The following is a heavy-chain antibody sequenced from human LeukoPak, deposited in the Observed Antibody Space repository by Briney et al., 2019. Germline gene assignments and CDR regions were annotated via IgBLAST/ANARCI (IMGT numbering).Heavy chain of an antibody. CDR1: GGSISSSSYY. V-gene: IGHV4-39*01. D-gene: IGHD3-3*01. J-gene: IGHJ6*03. Sequence: SETLSLTCTVSGGSISSSSYYWGWIRQPPGKGLEWIGSIYYSGSTYYNPSLKSRVTISVDTSKNQFSLKLSPVTAADTAVYYCARTRSDFWSGYYYYYYYMDVWGKGTTVTVSS. CDR2: IYYSGST. CDR3: ARTRSDFWSGYYYYYYYMDV.